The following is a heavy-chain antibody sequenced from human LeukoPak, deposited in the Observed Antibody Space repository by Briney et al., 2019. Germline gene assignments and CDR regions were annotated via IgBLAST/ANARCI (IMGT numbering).Heavy chain of an antibody. CDR3: ARHMSGYYDSSGYYNAFDI. V-gene: IGHV4-39*01. CDR1: GGSISSSSYY. J-gene: IGHJ3*02. CDR2: IYYSGST. D-gene: IGHD3-22*01. Sequence: PSETLSLTCTVSGGSISSSSYYWGWIRQPPGKGLEWIVSIYYSGSTYYNPSLKSRVTISVDTSKNQFSLKLSSVTAADTAVYYCARHMSGYYDSSGYYNAFDIWGQGTMVTVSS.